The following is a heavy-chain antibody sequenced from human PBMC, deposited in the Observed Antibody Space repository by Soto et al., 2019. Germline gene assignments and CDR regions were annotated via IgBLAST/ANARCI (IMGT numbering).Heavy chain of an antibody. CDR3: ARDLHRDGHNY. J-gene: IGHJ4*02. V-gene: IGHV3-72*01. CDR2: SRDKAQGYST. D-gene: IGHD2-21*01. Sequence: PGGSLRLSCAGSGFTLSDHYIDWVRQAPGKGLEWVGRSRDKAQGYSTAYAASVKGRFTTSRDESKNSVYLQMNSLRAEDTAVYYCARDLHRDGHNYWGQGTLVTVSS. CDR1: GFTLSDHY.